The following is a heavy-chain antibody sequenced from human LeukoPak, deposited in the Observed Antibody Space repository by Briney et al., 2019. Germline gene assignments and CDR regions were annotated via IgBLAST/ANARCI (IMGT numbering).Heavy chain of an antibody. D-gene: IGHD6-13*01. CDR1: GFTFDHYT. J-gene: IGHJ4*02. CDR3: AKDMVLDY. Sequence: PGGSLRLSCAASGFTFDHYTMHWVRQAPGKGLEWVSLISWDGGSTYYADSVKGRFTISRDNSKNSLSLQMNSLRAEDTALYYCAKDMVLDYWGQGTLVTVSS. V-gene: IGHV3-43*01. CDR2: ISWDGGST.